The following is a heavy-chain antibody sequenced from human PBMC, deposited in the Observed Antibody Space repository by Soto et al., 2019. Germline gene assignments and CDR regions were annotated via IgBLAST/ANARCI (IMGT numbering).Heavy chain of an antibody. Sequence: PGGSLRLSFASSGFTFSSHAMSWFRQSPGKGLEWVSAISGSGGSTYYADSVKGRFTISRDNSKNTLYLQMNSLRAEDTAVYYCAKYPKYSGSYFFDYWGQGTLVTVSS. V-gene: IGHV3-23*01. CDR2: ISGSGGST. CDR3: AKYPKYSGSYFFDY. CDR1: GFTFSSHA. D-gene: IGHD1-26*01. J-gene: IGHJ4*02.